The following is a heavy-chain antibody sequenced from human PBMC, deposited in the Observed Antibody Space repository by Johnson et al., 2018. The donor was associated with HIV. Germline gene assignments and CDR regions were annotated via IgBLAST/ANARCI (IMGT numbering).Heavy chain of an antibody. V-gene: IGHV3-66*03. J-gene: IGHJ3*02. CDR3: AKAMVRGGNNAFDI. Sequence: EVQLVESGGGLIQPGGSLRLSCAASGFTVSSNYMSWVRQAPGKGLEWVSVIYSGGSTYYADSVKGRFTISRDNSKNTLYLQMNSLRAEDTAVYYCAKAMVRGGNNAFDIWGQGTMVAVSS. CDR2: IYSGGST. D-gene: IGHD3-10*01. CDR1: GFTVSSNY.